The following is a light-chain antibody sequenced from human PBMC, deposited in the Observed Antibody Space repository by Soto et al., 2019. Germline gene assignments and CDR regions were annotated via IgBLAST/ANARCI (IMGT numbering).Light chain of an antibody. CDR2: GAS. CDR1: QFVSTN. V-gene: IGKV3-15*01. CDR3: QQYYTAIA. Sequence: ELVMTQSPATLSVSPGERATLSCRASQFVSTNLAWYQQRPGQAPRLLIYGASTRAIGVPARFSGSGSGTEFTLTISSLQAEDVAVYYCQQYYTAIAFGQGTRLEI. J-gene: IGKJ5*01.